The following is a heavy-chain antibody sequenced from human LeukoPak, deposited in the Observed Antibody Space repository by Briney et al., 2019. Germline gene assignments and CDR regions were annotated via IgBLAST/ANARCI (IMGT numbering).Heavy chain of an antibody. CDR3: ARHRTDYSLDY. CDR2: IYYSGST. D-gene: IGHD4/OR15-4a*01. CDR1: GGSISSYS. V-gene: IGHV4-59*08. Sequence: SETLSLTCTVSGGSISSYSWSWIQQPPGKELERIGYIYYSGSTNYNPSLKSRVTISVDTSKNQFSLKMSSVTAADTAVYYCARHRTDYSLDYWGQGTLVTVSS. J-gene: IGHJ4*02.